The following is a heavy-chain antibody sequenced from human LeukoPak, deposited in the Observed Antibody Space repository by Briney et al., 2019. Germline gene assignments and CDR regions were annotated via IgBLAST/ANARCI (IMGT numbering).Heavy chain of an antibody. CDR2: IYYTGST. J-gene: IGHJ6*03. CDR3: ARVRELVVYYYIDV. D-gene: IGHD3-10*01. Sequence: SETLSLTCAVSGASISGSGYYLGWIRQPPGKGLEWIGNIYYTGSTYYNASLQSRVTISIDMSKNQFSLKLTSVTAADTAVYYCARVRELVVYYYIDVWGKGTTVTVS. CDR1: GASISGSGYY. V-gene: IGHV4-39*07.